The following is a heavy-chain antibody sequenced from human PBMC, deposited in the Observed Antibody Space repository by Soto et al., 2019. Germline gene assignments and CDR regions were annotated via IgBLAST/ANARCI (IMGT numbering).Heavy chain of an antibody. CDR1: GFTLSSYW. Sequence: VGSLRLSCAASGFTLSSYWMHWVRQAPGKGLVWVSRMNEDGGTTDYADSVKGRFTISRDNAKNTLYLQMNSLRVEDTAVYYCASDLSGRADVWGQGTTVTVSS. CDR3: ASDLSGRADV. V-gene: IGHV3-74*01. CDR2: MNEDGGTT. J-gene: IGHJ6*02. D-gene: IGHD3-10*01.